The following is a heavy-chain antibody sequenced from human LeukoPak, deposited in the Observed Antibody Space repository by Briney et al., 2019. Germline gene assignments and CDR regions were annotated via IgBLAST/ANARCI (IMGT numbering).Heavy chain of an antibody. V-gene: IGHV1-69*13. CDR2: IIPIFGTA. CDR1: GGTFSSYA. J-gene: IGHJ5*02. CDR3: ARDEGPAATANWFDP. D-gene: IGHD2-2*01. Sequence: ASVKVSCKASGGTFSSYAISWVRQAPGQGLEWMGGIIPIFGTANYAQKFQGRVTITADESTSTAYMELSSLRSEDTAVYYCARDEGPAATANWFDPWGQGTLVTVSS.